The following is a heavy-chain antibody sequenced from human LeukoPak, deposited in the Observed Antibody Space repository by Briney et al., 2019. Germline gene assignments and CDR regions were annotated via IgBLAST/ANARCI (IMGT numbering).Heavy chain of an antibody. CDR3: ARIMTTVTTHFDY. V-gene: IGHV3-48*03. D-gene: IGHD4-17*01. J-gene: IGHJ4*02. Sequence: GGSLRLSCGASGFTFSSYEMNWVRQAPGKGLEWVSYISSSGRTIYYADSVKGRFTMSRDNAKNSLYLQMNSLRAEDTAVYYCARIMTTVTTHFDYWGQGTLVTVSS. CDR2: ISSSGRTI. CDR1: GFTFSSYE.